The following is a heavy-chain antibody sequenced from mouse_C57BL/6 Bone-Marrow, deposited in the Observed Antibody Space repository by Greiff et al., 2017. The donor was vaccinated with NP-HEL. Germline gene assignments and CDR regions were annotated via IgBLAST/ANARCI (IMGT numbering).Heavy chain of an antibody. D-gene: IGHD1-1*01. Sequence: VQLQQSGAELVRPGASVKLSCKASGYTFTDYYINWVKQRPGQGLEWIARIYPGSGNTYYNEKFKGKATLTAEKSSSTAYMQLSSLTSEDSAVYFCARGYYGSSYGYAMDYWGQGTSVTVSS. CDR3: ARGYYGSSYGYAMDY. CDR2: IYPGSGNT. CDR1: GYTFTDYY. J-gene: IGHJ4*01. V-gene: IGHV1-76*01.